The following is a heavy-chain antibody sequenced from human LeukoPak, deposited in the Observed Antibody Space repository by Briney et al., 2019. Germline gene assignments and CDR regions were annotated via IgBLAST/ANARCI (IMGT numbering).Heavy chain of an antibody. J-gene: IGHJ4*02. V-gene: IGHV3-7*01. Sequence: GGSLRLSSAASGFTFSSYWMSWVRQAPGKGLEWVANIKQDESEKYYVDSVKGRFTISRDNAKNSLYLQMNSLRVEDTAVYYCARELRPDPYSASWYNYWGQGTLVTVSS. D-gene: IGHD6-13*01. CDR3: ARELRPDPYSASWYNY. CDR2: IKQDESEK. CDR1: GFTFSSYW.